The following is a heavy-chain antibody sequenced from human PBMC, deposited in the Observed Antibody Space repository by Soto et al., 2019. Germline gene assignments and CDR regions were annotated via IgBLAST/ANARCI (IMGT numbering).Heavy chain of an antibody. V-gene: IGHV1-69*01. CDR2: IIPISGTA. J-gene: IGHJ6*04. D-gene: IGHD2-2*01. CDR1: GGTFSSYA. CDR3: ARSQGSSTSLEIYYYYYYGMAV. Sequence: QVQLVQSGAEVKKPGSSVKVSCKASGGTFSSYAISWVRQAPGQGLEWMGVIIPISGTANYAQKFQGRVTITADASTSTAYMELSSLRSEDTAVYYCARSQGSSTSLEIYYYYYYGMAVWGKGTKVTVSS.